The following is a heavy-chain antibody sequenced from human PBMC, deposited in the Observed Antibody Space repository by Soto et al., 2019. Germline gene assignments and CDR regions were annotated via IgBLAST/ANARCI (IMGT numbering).Heavy chain of an antibody. J-gene: IGHJ4*02. Sequence: QLQLQESGSGLVKPSQTLSLTCAVSGGSISSGGYSWSWIRQPPGKGLEWIGYISHSGSTSYHPSRKSGVTISGDRSKNQFSLKRTPVTAPDTAVYFWASGSHAPHYWGQGTLVSVSS. CDR1: GGSISSGGYS. CDR3: ASGSHAPHY. CDR2: ISHSGST. V-gene: IGHV4-30-2*01.